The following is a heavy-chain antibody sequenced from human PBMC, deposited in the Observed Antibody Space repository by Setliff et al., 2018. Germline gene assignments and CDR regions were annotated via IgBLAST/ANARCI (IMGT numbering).Heavy chain of an antibody. Sequence: ASVKVSCKASGYTFTNYDINWVRQATGQGLEWIGWMNPNSGNTGYAQKFQGRVTMTRDTAISTAYLELSSLRSEDTAVYYCARVRDCSGGICHRGFHHYMDVWGKGTTVTVSS. CDR2: MNPNSGNT. CDR3: ARVRDCSGGICHRGFHHYMDV. V-gene: IGHV1-8*01. J-gene: IGHJ6*03. CDR1: GYTFTNYD. D-gene: IGHD2-15*01.